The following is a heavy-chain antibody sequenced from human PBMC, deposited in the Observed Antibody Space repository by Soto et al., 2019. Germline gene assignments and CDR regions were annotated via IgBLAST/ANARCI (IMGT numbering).Heavy chain of an antibody. Sequence: GASVEVSWEACRETIASYDINWARQDTGQGLEWMGWMNPNSGNTGYAQKFQGRVTMTRNTSISTAYMELSSLRSEDTAVYYCATSPGIAADDAFDIWGQGTMVTVSS. CDR3: ATSPGIAADDAFDI. D-gene: IGHD6-13*01. J-gene: IGHJ3*02. CDR2: MNPNSGNT. V-gene: IGHV1-8*01. CDR1: RETIASYD.